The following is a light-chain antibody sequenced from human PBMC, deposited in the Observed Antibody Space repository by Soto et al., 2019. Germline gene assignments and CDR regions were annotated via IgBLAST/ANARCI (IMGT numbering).Light chain of an antibody. Sequence: EIVITQSPATLSVSPGEGVTLSCRASERLTTNLAWYQQSPGQAPRLLIYGTYTRATGIPTRFSGGGTGTEFTLTISSXESEDFAVYYCQQYNKWPRTFGGGTKVDIK. CDR1: ERLTTN. CDR3: QQYNKWPRT. CDR2: GTY. V-gene: IGKV3D-15*01. J-gene: IGKJ4*01.